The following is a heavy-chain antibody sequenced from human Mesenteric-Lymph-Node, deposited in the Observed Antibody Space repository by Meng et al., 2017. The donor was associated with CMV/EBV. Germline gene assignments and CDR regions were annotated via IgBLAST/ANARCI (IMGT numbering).Heavy chain of an antibody. CDR3: ARADDSSGFRAVDV. CDR2: ISGSGGST. Sequence: GESLKISCAASGFTFSSYAMSWVRQAPGKGLEWVSAISGSGGSTYYADSVKGRFTISRDNSKNTLYLQMNSLRAEDTALYYCARADDSSGFRAVDVWGQGTTVTV. J-gene: IGHJ6*02. CDR1: GFTFSSYA. D-gene: IGHD3-22*01. V-gene: IGHV3-23*01.